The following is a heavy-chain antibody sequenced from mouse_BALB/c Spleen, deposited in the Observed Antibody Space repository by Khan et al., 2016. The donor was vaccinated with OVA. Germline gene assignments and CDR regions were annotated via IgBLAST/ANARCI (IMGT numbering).Heavy chain of an antibody. CDR1: GYTFTDFY. J-gene: IGHJ3*01. CDR2: ISPGSGDT. Sequence: QVQLQQSGAELARPGASVKLSCKASGYTFTDFYINWVKQRTGQGLEWIGEISPGSGDTFYNERFEDKATLTADKSSNKAYMQLRSLTSEASAVYFCARRNYFGYTFAYWGQGTPVTVSA. V-gene: IGHV1-77*01. CDR3: ARRNYFGYTFAY. D-gene: IGHD1-2*01.